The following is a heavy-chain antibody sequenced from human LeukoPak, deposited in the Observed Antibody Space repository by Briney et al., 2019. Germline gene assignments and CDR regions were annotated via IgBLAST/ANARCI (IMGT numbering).Heavy chain of an antibody. Sequence: SETLSLTCTVSGYAIISGGFSWNWIRQPPGKGLEWIGCIYDRGPAHYNPSLKSRVTISVDTSKNQFSLKLSSVTAADTAVYYCARWNSSSWYDWFDPWGQGTLVTVSS. CDR3: ARWNSSSWYDWFDP. V-gene: IGHV4-30-2*01. CDR1: GYAIISGGFS. CDR2: IYDRGPA. D-gene: IGHD6-13*01. J-gene: IGHJ5*02.